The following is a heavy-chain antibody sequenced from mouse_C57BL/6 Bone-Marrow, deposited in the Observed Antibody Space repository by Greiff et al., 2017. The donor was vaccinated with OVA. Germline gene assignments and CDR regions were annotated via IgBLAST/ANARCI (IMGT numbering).Heavy chain of an antibody. CDR2: IYPGDGDT. CDR1: GYAFSSYW. V-gene: IGHV1-80*01. Sequence: VKLQQSGAELVKPGASVKISCKASGYAFSSYWMNWVKQRPGKGLEWIGQIYPGDGDTNYNGKFKGKATLTADKSSSTAYMQLSSLTSEDSAVYFCARYYYGSSYVGFAYWGQGTLVTVSA. J-gene: IGHJ3*01. D-gene: IGHD1-1*01. CDR3: ARYYYGSSYVGFAY.